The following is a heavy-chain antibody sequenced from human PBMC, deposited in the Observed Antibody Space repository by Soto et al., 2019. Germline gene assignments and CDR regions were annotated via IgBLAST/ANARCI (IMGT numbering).Heavy chain of an antibody. CDR3: SRGGSGYVWFNEF. V-gene: IGHV1-69*01. Sequence: QEQLVQSGAEVKKPGSSVKVSCKASGGIFSSYAISWVRQAPGQGLEWMGGIIPIFGTANYAQKFQGRVTITADESTNPAYMDLISLKSEDTAIYYCSRGGSGYVWFNEFWGQGTLVTVSS. J-gene: IGHJ4*02. D-gene: IGHD3-22*01. CDR2: IIPIFGTA. CDR1: GGIFSSYA.